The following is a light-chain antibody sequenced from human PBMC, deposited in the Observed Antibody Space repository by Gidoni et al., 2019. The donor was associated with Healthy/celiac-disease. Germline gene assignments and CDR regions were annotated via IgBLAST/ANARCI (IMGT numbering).Light chain of an antibody. J-gene: IGKJ4*01. Sequence: DILLTQSPRSPSLSPGERATLSCRASQSVSSSYLAWYQQKPGQAPMLLIYGASSRATGIPDRFSGSGSGTDFTLTISRLEPEDFAVYYCQQYGSSPLTFGGGTKVEIK. CDR3: QQYGSSPLT. CDR2: GAS. CDR1: QSVSSSY. V-gene: IGKV3-20*01.